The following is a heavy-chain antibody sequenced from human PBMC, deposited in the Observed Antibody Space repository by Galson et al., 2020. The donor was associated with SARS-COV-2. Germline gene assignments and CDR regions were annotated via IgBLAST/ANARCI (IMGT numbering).Heavy chain of an antibody. CDR1: GYTLTELS. CDR3: ATGPIAVAGTGRYNWFDP. D-gene: IGHD6-19*01. Sequence: VKVSCKVSGYTLTELSMHWVRQAPGKGLEWMGGFDPEDGETIYAQKFQGRVTMTEDTSTDTAYMELSSLRSEDTAVYYCATGPIAVAGTGRYNWFDPWGQGTLVTVSS. J-gene: IGHJ5*02. CDR2: FDPEDGET. V-gene: IGHV1-24*01.